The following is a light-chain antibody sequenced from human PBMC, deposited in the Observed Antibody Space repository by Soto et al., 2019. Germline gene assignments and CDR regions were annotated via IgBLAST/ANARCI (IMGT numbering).Light chain of an antibody. CDR2: AAS. CDR3: QQCGSSPWT. CDR1: QSVSSYY. V-gene: IGKV3-20*01. Sequence: EIVLTQSPGTLSLSPGERATLSCRASQSVSSYYLAWYQQKPCQAPRLLIYAASSRATGIPDRFSSGGSGTDFTLTISRLEPEDFAVYYCQQCGSSPWTFGQGTKVEIK. J-gene: IGKJ1*01.